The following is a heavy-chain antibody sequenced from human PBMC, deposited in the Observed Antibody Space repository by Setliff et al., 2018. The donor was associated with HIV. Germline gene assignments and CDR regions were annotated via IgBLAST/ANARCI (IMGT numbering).Heavy chain of an antibody. Sequence: PSETLSLTCAVSGYSISSGCYWGWIRQPPGKGLEWIGSMYHTGSTYYSPSLNSRFTISVDTSKNQFSLKLRSVTAADPAVYYCARQPLYNDYDWRSYYFDYWGQGSLVTV. CDR1: GYSISSGCY. D-gene: IGHD5-12*01. CDR2: MYHTGST. J-gene: IGHJ4*02. CDR3: ARQPLYNDYDWRSYYFDY. V-gene: IGHV4-38-2*01.